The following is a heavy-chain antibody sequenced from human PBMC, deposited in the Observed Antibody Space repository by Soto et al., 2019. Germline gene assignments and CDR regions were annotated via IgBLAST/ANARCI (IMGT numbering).Heavy chain of an antibody. V-gene: IGHV3-48*01. CDR2: ISTNNDAI. Sequence: EVQLVESGGGLVQPGGSLRLSCAASGFSISDCSMNWVRRAPGKGLEWISYISTNNDAIYYADSVKGRFTISRDNAKNSLSLQMNSLRAEDTASYYCASVLGSRRSGSYPSYWGQGTLVTVSS. CDR1: GFSISDCS. CDR3: ASVLGSRRSGSYPSY. J-gene: IGHJ4*02. D-gene: IGHD3-10*01.